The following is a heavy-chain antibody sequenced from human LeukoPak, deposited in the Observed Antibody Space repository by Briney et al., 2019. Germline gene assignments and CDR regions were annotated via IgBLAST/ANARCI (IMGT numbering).Heavy chain of an antibody. D-gene: IGHD1-26*01. J-gene: IGHJ4*02. CDR1: GFTFSSYS. CDR2: ISSSSSYI. Sequence: GGSLRLSCAASGFTFSSYSMNWVRQAPGKGLEWVSSISSSSSYIYYADSVKGRFTISRYNAKNSLYLQMNSLRAEDTAVYYCARAGDSGRYGVFDYWGQGTLVTVSS. V-gene: IGHV3-21*01. CDR3: ARAGDSGRYGVFDY.